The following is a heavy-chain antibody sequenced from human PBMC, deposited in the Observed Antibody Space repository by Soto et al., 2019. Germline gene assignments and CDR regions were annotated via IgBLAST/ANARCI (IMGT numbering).Heavy chain of an antibody. CDR2: INPNSGGT. V-gene: IGHV1-2*04. D-gene: IGHD6-6*01. J-gene: IGHJ3*02. CDR3: ARDLGSSSSLASDI. CDR1: GYTFTGYY. Sequence: ASVKVSCKASGYTFTGYYMHWVRQAPGQGLEWMGWINPNSGGTNYAQKFQGWVTMARDTSISTAYMELSRLRSDDTAVYYCARDLGSSSSLASDIWGQGTMVTVSS.